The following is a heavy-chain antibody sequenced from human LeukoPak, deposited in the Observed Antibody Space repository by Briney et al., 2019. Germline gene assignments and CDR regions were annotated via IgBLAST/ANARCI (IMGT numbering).Heavy chain of an antibody. CDR2: ISYDGSNK. CDR3: ARDSSHCSSTSCTNYYYYMDV. V-gene: IGHV3-30-3*01. CDR1: GFNFSSYA. J-gene: IGHJ6*03. Sequence: GSLRLSCAASGFNFSSYAMHWVRQAPGKGLAWVAVISYDGSNKYYADSVKGRFTISRDNSKNTLYLQMNSLRAEDTAVYYCARDSSHCSSTSCTNYYYYMDVWGKGTTVTVSS. D-gene: IGHD2-2*01.